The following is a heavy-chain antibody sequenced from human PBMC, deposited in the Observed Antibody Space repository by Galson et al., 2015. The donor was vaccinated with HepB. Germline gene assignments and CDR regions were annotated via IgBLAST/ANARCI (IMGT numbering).Heavy chain of an antibody. CDR2: ISYDGNSK. CDR3: ARDSRGDPFDY. J-gene: IGHJ4*02. V-gene: IGHV3-30*04. Sequence: SLRLSCAASQFTFSTYAMHWVRQAPGKGLEWVAVISYDGNSKSYAHSVEGRFTISRDNSKNKLYLQMNSLRAEDTALYYCARDSRGDPFDYWGQGTLVIVSS. D-gene: IGHD3-16*01. CDR1: QFTFSTYA.